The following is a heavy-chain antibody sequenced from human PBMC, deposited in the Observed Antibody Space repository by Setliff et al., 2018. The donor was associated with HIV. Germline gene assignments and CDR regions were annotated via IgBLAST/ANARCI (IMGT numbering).Heavy chain of an antibody. Sequence: PGRSLRLSCGASGFTFSSFAMNWVRHAPGKGLEWVSAVSGSGTATEYADSVKGRFTISRDNSKNALYLEMNNLRAEDTAIYYCAKGLDYVDSSGYSYFRLWGQGTQVTVSS. J-gene: IGHJ4*02. CDR2: VSGSGTAT. CDR3: AKGLDYVDSSGYSYFRL. V-gene: IGHV3-23*01. CDR1: GFTFSSFA. D-gene: IGHD3-22*01.